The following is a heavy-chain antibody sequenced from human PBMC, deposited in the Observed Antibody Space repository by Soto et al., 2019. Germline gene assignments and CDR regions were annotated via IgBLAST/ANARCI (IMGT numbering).Heavy chain of an antibody. Sequence: QVQLQESGPGLVKPSETLSLTCTVSGGSISSYYWSWIRQPPGKGLEWIGYIYYSGSTNYNPSLKTRVTISVDTSKNQFSLKLSSVTAADTAVYYCARDASGYDYYYYYYIYVWGKGTTVTVSS. CDR2: IYYSGST. J-gene: IGHJ6*03. CDR3: ARDASGYDYYYYYYIYV. CDR1: GGSISSYY. V-gene: IGHV4-59*01. D-gene: IGHD5-12*01.